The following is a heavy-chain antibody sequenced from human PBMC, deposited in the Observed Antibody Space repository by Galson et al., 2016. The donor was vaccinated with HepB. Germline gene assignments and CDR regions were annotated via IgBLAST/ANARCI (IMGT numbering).Heavy chain of an antibody. Sequence: SVKVSCKASGYSFTSFGISWVRQAPGQGLEWVGWISGYNGNTKYAHNIQGRVTMTTDTSTSTAYMELRSLRSDDTAMYYCARGYSGTADVWGQGTTVTVSS. D-gene: IGHD2-15*01. V-gene: IGHV1-18*04. CDR1: GYSFTSFG. CDR3: ARGYSGTADV. CDR2: ISGYNGNT. J-gene: IGHJ6*02.